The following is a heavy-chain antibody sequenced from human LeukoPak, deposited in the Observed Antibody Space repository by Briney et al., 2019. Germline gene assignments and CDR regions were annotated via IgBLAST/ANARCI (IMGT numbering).Heavy chain of an antibody. V-gene: IGHV1-18*01. Sequence: ASVKVSCKTSGYTFTNFGVNWVRHATGQGLEWMGWITANNGNTNYAQKFQGRLNMTTDTSTNTGYMELRSLRSDDTAVYYCARRSRETTSSWPFDFWGQGTLVTVSS. CDR2: ITANNGNT. D-gene: IGHD6-13*01. CDR1: GYTFTNFG. CDR3: ARRSRETTSSWPFDF. J-gene: IGHJ4*02.